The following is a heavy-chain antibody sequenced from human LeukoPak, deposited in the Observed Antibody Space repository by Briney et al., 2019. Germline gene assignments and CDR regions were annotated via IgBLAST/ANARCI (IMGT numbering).Heavy chain of an antibody. CDR1: SGSFSGYY. Sequence: SETLSLTCAVYSGSFSGYYWSWIRQPPGKGLEWIGEINHSGSTNYNPSLKSRVTISVDTSKNQFSLKLSSVTAADTAVYYCARGTQYYYGSGSYYLDYWGQGTLVTVPS. CDR2: INHSGST. V-gene: IGHV4-34*01. CDR3: ARGTQYYYGSGSYYLDY. D-gene: IGHD3-10*01. J-gene: IGHJ4*02.